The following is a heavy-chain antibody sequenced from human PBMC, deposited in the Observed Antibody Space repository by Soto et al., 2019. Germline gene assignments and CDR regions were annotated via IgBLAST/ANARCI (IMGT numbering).Heavy chain of an antibody. Sequence: ASVKVSCKASGYTSTSYAMHWVRQAPGQRLEWMGWINAGNGNTKYSQKFQGRVTITRDTSASTAYMELSSLRSEGTAVYYCARDIYGDDDAFDIWGQGTMVTVSS. V-gene: IGHV1-3*01. CDR1: GYTSTSYA. D-gene: IGHD4-17*01. CDR2: INAGNGNT. J-gene: IGHJ3*02. CDR3: ARDIYGDDDAFDI.